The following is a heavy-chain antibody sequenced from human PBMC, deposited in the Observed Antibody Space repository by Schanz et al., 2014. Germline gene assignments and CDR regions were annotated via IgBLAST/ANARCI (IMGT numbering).Heavy chain of an antibody. CDR1: GYSFTDYY. CDR3: ARERGRGYCSRTSCSKDYGMDV. J-gene: IGHJ6*02. V-gene: IGHV1-2*02. Sequence: QVQLVQSGSEVKKPGASVKVSCKASGYSFTDYYIHWVRQAPGQGLEWMGWINPNSGGTNYPQRFQGRVTTTRDTSSRTVYMQLSRLTSDDTAVYFCARERGRGYCSRTSCSKDYGMDVWGQGTTVTVS. D-gene: IGHD2-2*01. CDR2: INPNSGGT.